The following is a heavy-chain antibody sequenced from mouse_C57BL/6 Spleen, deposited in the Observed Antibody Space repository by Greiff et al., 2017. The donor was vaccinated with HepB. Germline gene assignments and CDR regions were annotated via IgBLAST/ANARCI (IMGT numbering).Heavy chain of an antibody. CDR2: FYPGSGSI. Sequence: VQLKESGAELVKPGASVKLSCKASGYTFTEYTIHWVKQRSGQGLEWIGWFYPGSGSIKYNEKFKDKATLTADKSSSTVYMELSRLTSEDSAVYFCARHETLYGYDYYAMDYWGQGTSVTVSS. CDR1: GYTFTEYT. J-gene: IGHJ4*01. D-gene: IGHD2-2*01. CDR3: ARHETLYGYDYYAMDY. V-gene: IGHV1-62-2*01.